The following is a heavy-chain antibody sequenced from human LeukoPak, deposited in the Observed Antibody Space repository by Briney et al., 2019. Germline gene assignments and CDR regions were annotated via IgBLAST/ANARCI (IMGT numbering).Heavy chain of an antibody. CDR1: GFTFSSFA. CDR3: AKDGRYYMDV. V-gene: IGHV3-30*04. J-gene: IGHJ6*03. CDR2: ISDDGSNK. Sequence: GGSLRLSCAASGFTFSSFALHWVRQAPGKGLEWVAVISDDGSNKYYADSVKGRFTISRDKSKNTLYLQMSSLRAEDTAVYYCAKDGRYYMDVWGKGTTVTVSS.